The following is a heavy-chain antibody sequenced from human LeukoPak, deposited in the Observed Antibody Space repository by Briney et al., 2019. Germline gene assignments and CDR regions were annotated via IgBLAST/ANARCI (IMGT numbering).Heavy chain of an antibody. Sequence: GGSLRLSCAASGFTFSSYEMNWVRQAPGKGLEWVSSISSSSSYIYYADSVKGRFTISRDNAKNSLYLQMNSLRAEDTAVYYCARDGLDTAMVTFAAFDIWGQGTMVTVSS. D-gene: IGHD5-18*01. CDR3: ARDGLDTAMVTFAAFDI. J-gene: IGHJ3*02. CDR1: GFTFSSYE. V-gene: IGHV3-21*01. CDR2: ISSSSSYI.